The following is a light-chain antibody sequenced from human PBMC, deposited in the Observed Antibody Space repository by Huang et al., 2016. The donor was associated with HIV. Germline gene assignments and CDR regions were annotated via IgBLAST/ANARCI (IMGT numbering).Light chain of an antibody. J-gene: IGKJ2*01. Sequence: DIQMTQSPSSLSASVGDRVIISCRASQSINKYLNWYQQMPGKDPKLLIYGASTLQRGVSSRFSGSGSGTDFTLTIGSLQPEDAATYYCQQSYKAPRTFGQGTLLEI. CDR3: QQSYKAPRT. CDR1: QSINKY. CDR2: GAS. V-gene: IGKV1-39*01.